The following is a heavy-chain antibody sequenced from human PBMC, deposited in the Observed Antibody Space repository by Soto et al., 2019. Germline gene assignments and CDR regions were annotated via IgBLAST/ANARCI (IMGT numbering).Heavy chain of an antibody. J-gene: IGHJ4*02. CDR2: IAVGSGYT. V-gene: IGHV1-58*01. Sequence: SVKVSCKASGFTFTSSAFQWVRQARGQRLEWIGWIAVGSGYTNYAQRFQDRVTLTRDMSTATTYMELSRLASEDTAIYYCAADATAWQQMVPSDYWGQGTLVTVSS. CDR3: AADATAWQQMVPSDY. D-gene: IGHD2-8*01. CDR1: GFTFTSSA.